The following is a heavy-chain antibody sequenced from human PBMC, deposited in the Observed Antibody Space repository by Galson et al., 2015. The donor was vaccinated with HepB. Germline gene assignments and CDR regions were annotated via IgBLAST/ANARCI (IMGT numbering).Heavy chain of an antibody. Sequence: SLRLSCAASGFAFSDYSINWVRQAPGKGLEWVSSISSSSKYIYYADSVKGRFTISRDNSKNTLYLQMNSLKTEDTAVYYCTTGVRMTTSDYWGQGTLVTVSS. V-gene: IGHV3-21*03. CDR1: GFAFSDYS. J-gene: IGHJ4*02. CDR2: ISSSSKYI. CDR3: TTGVRMTTSDY. D-gene: IGHD4-17*01.